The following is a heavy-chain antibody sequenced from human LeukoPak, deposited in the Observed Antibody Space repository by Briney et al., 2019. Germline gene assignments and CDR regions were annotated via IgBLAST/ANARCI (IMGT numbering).Heavy chain of an antibody. J-gene: IGHJ3*02. CDR2: IKQDGSEK. CDR3: AREGDFWSGYLDAFDI. CDR1: GFTFSSYW. D-gene: IGHD3-3*01. Sequence: GGSLRLSCAASGFTFSSYWMSWVRQAPGKELEWVANIKQDGSEKYYVDSVKGRFTISRDNAKNSLYLQMNSLRAEDTAVYYCAREGDFWSGYLDAFDIWGQGTMVTVSS. V-gene: IGHV3-7*01.